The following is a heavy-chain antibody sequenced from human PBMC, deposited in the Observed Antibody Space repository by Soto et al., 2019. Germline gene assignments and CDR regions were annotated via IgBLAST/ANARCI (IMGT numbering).Heavy chain of an antibody. D-gene: IGHD5-12*01. J-gene: IGHJ4*02. Sequence: SETLSLTCTVSGGSISSGGYYWSWIRQHPGKGLEWIGYIYYSGSTYYNPSLKSRVTISVDTSKNQFSLKLSSVTAADTAVYYCGRDRKSYRGYAGRIFAYWGQGTLVPVSS. V-gene: IGHV4-31*03. CDR3: GRDRKSYRGYAGRIFAY. CDR2: IYYSGST. CDR1: GGSISSGGYY.